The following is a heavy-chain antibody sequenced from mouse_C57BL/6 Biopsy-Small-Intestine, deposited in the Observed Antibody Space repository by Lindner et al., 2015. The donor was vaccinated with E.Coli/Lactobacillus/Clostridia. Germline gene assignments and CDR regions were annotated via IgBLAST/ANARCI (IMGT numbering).Heavy chain of an antibody. CDR2: INAGNGNT. V-gene: IGHV1-84*02. J-gene: IGHJ4*01. CDR1: GYNIINYA. CDR3: ARSNPAVAGFGPREIDY. Sequence: SVKVSCKASGYNIINYAMHWVRQAPGQRPEWMGWINAGNGNTKYSQKFQDRVTITRDTSANTAYMELTSLRSEDTAVYFCARSNPAVAGFGPREIDYWGQGTLVTVSS. D-gene: IGHD6-1*01.